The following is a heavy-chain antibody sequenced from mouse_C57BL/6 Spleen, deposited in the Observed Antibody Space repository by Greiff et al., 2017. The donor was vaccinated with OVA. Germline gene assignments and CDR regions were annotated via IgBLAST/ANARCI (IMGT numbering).Heavy chain of an antibody. CDR1: GFNIKDYY. CDR2: IDPEDGET. D-gene: IGHD1-1*01. Sequence: EVKLVESGAELVKPGASVKLSCTASGFNIKDYYMHWVKQRTEQGLEWIGRIDPEDGETKYAPKFQGKATITADTSSNTAYLQLSSLTSEDTAVYYCARTYYYGSSYRAMDYWGQGTSVTVSS. CDR3: ARTYYYGSSYRAMDY. V-gene: IGHV14-2*01. J-gene: IGHJ4*01.